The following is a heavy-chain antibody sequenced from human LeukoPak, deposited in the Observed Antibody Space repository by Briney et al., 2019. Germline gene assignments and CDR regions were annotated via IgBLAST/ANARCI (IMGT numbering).Heavy chain of an antibody. Sequence: SETLSLTCTVSGGSISSSNYYWGWIRQPPGKGLEWIGSIYYSGITYYSPSLKSRVTISVETSNNQFSLKLSSVTAADTAMYYCARLLIYCSSTSCHFDYWGQGTLVTVSS. CDR2: IYYSGIT. V-gene: IGHV4-39*01. D-gene: IGHD2-2*01. CDR1: GGSISSSNYY. CDR3: ARLLIYCSSTSCHFDY. J-gene: IGHJ4*02.